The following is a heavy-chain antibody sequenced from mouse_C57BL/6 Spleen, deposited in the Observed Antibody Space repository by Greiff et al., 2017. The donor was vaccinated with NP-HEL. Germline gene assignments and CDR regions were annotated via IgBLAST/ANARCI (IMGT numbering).Heavy chain of an antibody. CDR2: ISYSGST. V-gene: IGHV3-1*01. CDR1: GYSITSGYD. Sequence: EVQLQQSGPGMVKPSQSLSLTCTVTGYSITSGYDWHWIRHFPGNKLEWMGYISYSGSTNYNPSLKSRISITHDTSKNHFFLKLNSVTTEDTATYYCASGGNYFAMDYWGQGTSVTVSS. J-gene: IGHJ4*01. CDR3: ASGGNYFAMDY. D-gene: IGHD1-1*02.